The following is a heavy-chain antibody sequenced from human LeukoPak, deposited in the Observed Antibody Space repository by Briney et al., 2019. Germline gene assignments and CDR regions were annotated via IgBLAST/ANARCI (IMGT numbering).Heavy chain of an antibody. CDR1: GFTVINTY. D-gene: IGHD1-26*01. J-gene: IGHJ4*02. CDR3: ARDGGSYYFDY. Sequence: GGSLRLSCAASGFTVINTYMSWVRQAPGKGLEWVSVIYNVGSTYFADSVKGRFTISRDNSKNTLYLQMNSLTAEDTAVYYCARDGGSYYFDYWGQGTLVTVSS. V-gene: IGHV3-66*01. CDR2: IYNVGST.